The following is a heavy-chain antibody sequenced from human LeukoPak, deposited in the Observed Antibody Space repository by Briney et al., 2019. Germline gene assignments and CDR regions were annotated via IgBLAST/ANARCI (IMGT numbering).Heavy chain of an antibody. V-gene: IGHV1-8*01. CDR3: ARVPTMVRGRSYYSYYYGMDV. D-gene: IGHD3-10*01. Sequence: ASVKVSCKASGYTFTSYDINWVRQATGQGLEWRGWMNPNSGNTGDAQKFQGRVTMTRNTSISTAYMELSSLRSEDTAVYYCARVPTMVRGRSYYSYYYGMDVWGQGTTVTVSS. CDR2: MNPNSGNT. J-gene: IGHJ6*02. CDR1: GYTFTSYD.